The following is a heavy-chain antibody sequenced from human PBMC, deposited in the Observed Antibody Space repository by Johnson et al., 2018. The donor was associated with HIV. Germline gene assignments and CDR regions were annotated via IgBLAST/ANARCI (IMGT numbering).Heavy chain of an antibody. CDR1: GFTFSSYA. J-gene: IGHJ3*01. CDR2: MSYDGRNK. V-gene: IGHV3-30-3*01. D-gene: IGHD5-18*01. Sequence: QVQLVESGGGVVQPGMSLRVSCAASGFTFSSYAMHWVRQAPGRGLEWVAVMSYDGRNKYYADSVKGRFTVSRDNAKKSLYLQMDSLRVDDTAIYYCARRGGTGYSEPIDFWGQGTMVTVSS. CDR3: ARRGGTGYSEPIDF.